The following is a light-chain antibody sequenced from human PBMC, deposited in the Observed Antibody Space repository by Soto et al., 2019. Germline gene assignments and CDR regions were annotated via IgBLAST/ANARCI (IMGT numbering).Light chain of an antibody. J-gene: IGLJ1*01. V-gene: IGLV2-14*01. Sequence: QSALTQPASVSGSPGQSITISCTGTRTDVGGYNFVSWYQQHPGKAPKLIIYEVTNRPSGVSNRFSGSKSDNTASLTISGIQAEDEADYYCCSYVSSKTYVFGTGTKVTVL. CDR3: CSYVSSKTYV. CDR2: EVT. CDR1: RTDVGGYNF.